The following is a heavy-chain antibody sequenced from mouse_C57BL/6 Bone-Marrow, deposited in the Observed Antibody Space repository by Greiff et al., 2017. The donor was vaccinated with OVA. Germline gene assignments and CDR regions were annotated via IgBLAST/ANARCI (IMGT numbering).Heavy chain of an antibody. Sequence: EVQRVESGGGLVKPGGSLKLSCAASGFTFSDYGMHWVRQAPEKGLEWVAYISSGSSTIYYADTVKGRFTISRDNAKNTLFLQMTSLRSEDTAMYYCANDYDGDAMDYWGQGTSVSVSS. D-gene: IGHD2-4*01. CDR2: ISSGSSTI. CDR3: ANDYDGDAMDY. V-gene: IGHV5-17*01. CDR1: GFTFSDYG. J-gene: IGHJ4*01.